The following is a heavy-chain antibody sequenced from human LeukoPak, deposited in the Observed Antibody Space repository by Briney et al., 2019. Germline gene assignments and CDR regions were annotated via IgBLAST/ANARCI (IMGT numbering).Heavy chain of an antibody. CDR1: GFTFRNYS. V-gene: IGHV3-23*01. CDR2: IHGDASGT. D-gene: IGHD1-26*01. CDR3: AKDYKSWDGKWEVDF. J-gene: IGHJ4*02. Sequence: GGSLRLSCAPSGFTFRNYSMSWVRQAPGKGLEWVSGIHGDASGTFYAQSVKGRFTISRDNSKNTLHLQMNSLRAEDTAMYYCAKDYKSWDGKWEVDFWGQGTLVTVSS.